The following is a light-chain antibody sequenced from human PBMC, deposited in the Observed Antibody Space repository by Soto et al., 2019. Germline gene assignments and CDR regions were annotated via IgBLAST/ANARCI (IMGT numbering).Light chain of an antibody. J-gene: IGLJ2*01. Sequence: QSALTQPASVSGSPGQSITISCTGTSSDVGSYNLVSLYQQHPGKAPKLMIYEVSKRPSGVSNRFSGSKSGNTASLTISGLQAEDEADYYCCSYAGSVVFGGGTKVTVL. V-gene: IGLV2-23*02. CDR2: EVS. CDR3: CSYAGSVV. CDR1: SSDVGSYNL.